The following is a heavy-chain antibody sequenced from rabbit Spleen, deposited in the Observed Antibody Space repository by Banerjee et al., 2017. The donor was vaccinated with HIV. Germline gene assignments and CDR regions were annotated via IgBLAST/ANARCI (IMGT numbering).Heavy chain of an antibody. CDR1: GFTFSSNHY. Sequence: QSLEESGGDLVKPGASLTLTCTASGFTFSSNHYMCWVRQAPGKGLEWIGTIYTGSSGNTWYASWAKGRFTISKTSSTTVTLQMTSLTAADTATYFCARESYTYGVGGDASLWGQGTLVTVS. CDR2: IYTGSSGNT. CDR3: ARESYTYGVGGDASL. V-gene: IGHV1S40*01. D-gene: IGHD6-1*01. J-gene: IGHJ3*01.